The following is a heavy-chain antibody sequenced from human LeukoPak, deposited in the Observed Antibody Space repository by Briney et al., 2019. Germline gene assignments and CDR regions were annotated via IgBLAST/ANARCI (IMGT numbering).Heavy chain of an antibody. V-gene: IGHV1-69*06. CDR1: GGSFSSYA. J-gene: IGHJ4*02. CDR3: SRASTMAAPGAMPNDF. CDR2: IIPIFGTA. D-gene: IGHD6-13*01. Sequence: SVKVSCKASGGSFSSYAISWVRQAPGQGLEWMGGIIPIFGTANYAQKFQGRVTITADKSTSTAYMELSSLRFDDSAVYFCSRASTMAAPGAMPNDFWGQGTLVTVSS.